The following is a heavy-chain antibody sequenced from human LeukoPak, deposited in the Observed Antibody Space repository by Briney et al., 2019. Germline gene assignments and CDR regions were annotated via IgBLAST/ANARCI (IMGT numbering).Heavy chain of an antibody. D-gene: IGHD6-19*01. CDR3: ARGSSGWYSVAY. J-gene: IGHJ4*02. CDR2: INPSGGST. Sequence: ASVKVSCKASGYTFTSYYMHWVRQAPGQGLEGMGIINPSGGSTSYEQKFQGRVTMTRDTSTSTVYMELSSLRSEDTAVYYCARGSSGWYSVAYWGQGTLVTVSS. CDR1: GYTFTSYY. V-gene: IGHV1-46*01.